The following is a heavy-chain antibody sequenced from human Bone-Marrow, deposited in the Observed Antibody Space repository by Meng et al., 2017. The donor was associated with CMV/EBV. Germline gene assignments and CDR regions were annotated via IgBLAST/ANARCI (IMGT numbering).Heavy chain of an antibody. Sequence: SETLSLTCAVYSGSFSSYYWTWIRQPPGKGLEWIGYIYYSGSTNYNPSLKSRVTISVDTSKNQFSLKLSSVTAADTAVYYCARVCSSTSCYSVYYYGMDVWGQGTTVTVSS. J-gene: IGHJ6*02. V-gene: IGHV4-59*01. CDR3: ARVCSSTSCYSVYYYGMDV. CDR2: IYYSGST. D-gene: IGHD2-2*01. CDR1: SGSFSSYY.